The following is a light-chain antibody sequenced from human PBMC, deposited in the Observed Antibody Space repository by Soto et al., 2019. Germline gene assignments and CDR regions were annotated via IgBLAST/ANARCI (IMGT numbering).Light chain of an antibody. V-gene: IGKV3-15*01. Sequence: EVVMTQSPATLTVSPGERATLSCRASQSVSSNLAWYQQNRGQAPRLLIYDASTRATGVPARFSGSGSGTEFTLTISSLQSEHFAVYYCQQYINWPRTFGQGSKVEIK. CDR3: QQYINWPRT. CDR2: DAS. CDR1: QSVSSN. J-gene: IGKJ1*01.